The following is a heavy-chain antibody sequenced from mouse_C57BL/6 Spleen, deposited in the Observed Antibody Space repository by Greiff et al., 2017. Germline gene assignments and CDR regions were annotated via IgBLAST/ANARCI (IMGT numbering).Heavy chain of an antibody. Sequence: QVQLQQPGAELVMPGASVKLSCKASGYTFTSYWMHWVKQRPGQGLEWIGEIDPSDSYTNYNQKFKGKSTLTVDKSSSTAYMQLSSLTSEDSAVYYCARKEGLRGGAMDYWGQGTSVTVSS. CDR3: ARKEGLRGGAMDY. D-gene: IGHD2-4*01. CDR2: IDPSDSYT. J-gene: IGHJ4*01. CDR1: GYTFTSYW. V-gene: IGHV1-69*01.